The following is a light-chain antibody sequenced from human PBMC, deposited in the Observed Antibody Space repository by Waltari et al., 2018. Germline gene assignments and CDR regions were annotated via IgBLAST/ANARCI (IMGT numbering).Light chain of an antibody. CDR2: TDE. CDR1: NSNIGRNS. J-gene: IGLJ3*02. CDR3: ATWDNSLNGWV. V-gene: IGLV1-44*01. Sequence: QSVLTQPPSASGTPGQRVTISCSGSNSNIGRNSVNWYQQLPETAPKLLIYTDEQRPSGVPDRFSGSKSGTSASLAISGLQSEDEADYHCATWDNSLNGWVFGGGTKVTAL.